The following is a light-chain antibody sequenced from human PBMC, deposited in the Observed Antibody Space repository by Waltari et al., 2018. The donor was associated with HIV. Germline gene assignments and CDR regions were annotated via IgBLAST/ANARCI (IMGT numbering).Light chain of an antibody. Sequence: QSALTQPASVSGSPGQSITISCTGTSGDVGAYNYVSWYQQHPGKAPKLMLYEVSNRPSGVSNRFSGSKSGNTASLTISGLQAEDEADYYCSSYTSSSTLVFGGGTKLTVL. CDR1: SGDVGAYNY. CDR3: SSYTSSSTLV. V-gene: IGLV2-14*01. J-gene: IGLJ3*02. CDR2: EVS.